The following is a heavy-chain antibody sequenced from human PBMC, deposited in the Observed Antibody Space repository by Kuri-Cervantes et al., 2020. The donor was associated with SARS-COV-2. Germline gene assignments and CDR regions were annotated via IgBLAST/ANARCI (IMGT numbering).Heavy chain of an antibody. J-gene: IGHJ5*02. CDR2: INHSGST. Sequence: GSLRLSCAVYGGSFSGYYWSWIRQPPGKGLEWIGEINHSGSTNYNPSLKSRVTVSVDTSKNQFSLKLSSVTAADTAVYYCARSKVVVIRHKVAGFDPWGQGTLVTVSS. CDR1: GGSFSGYY. V-gene: IGHV4-34*01. CDR3: ARSKVVVIRHKVAGFDP. D-gene: IGHD3-22*01.